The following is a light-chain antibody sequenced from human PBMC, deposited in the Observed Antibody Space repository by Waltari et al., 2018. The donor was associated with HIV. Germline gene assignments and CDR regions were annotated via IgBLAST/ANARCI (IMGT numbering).Light chain of an antibody. CDR2: SNN. V-gene: IGLV1-44*01. CDR3: ATWDDTLSGPV. Sequence: QSFCPQPTSASGTPGQKITISFSVNISNTGTNSLNWFQPFSGAAPKILIFSNNHHPSGVPARFSGSKSGSAASLAISGLHSYDEAIYHCATWDDTLSGPVFGGGTKLTVL. J-gene: IGLJ3*02. CDR1: ISNTGTNS.